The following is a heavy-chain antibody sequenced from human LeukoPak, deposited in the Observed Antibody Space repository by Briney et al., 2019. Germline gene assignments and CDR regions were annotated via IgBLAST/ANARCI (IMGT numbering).Heavy chain of an antibody. D-gene: IGHD1-7*01. CDR2: ISYDGSNK. J-gene: IGHJ6*03. CDR3: AKGPITGTPKGPLYYMDV. CDR1: GFTFSSYA. Sequence: GRSLRLSCAASGFTFSSYAMHWVRQAPGKGLEWVAVISYDGSNKYYADSVKGRFTISRDNSKNTLYLQMNSLRAEDTAVYYCAKGPITGTPKGPLYYMDVWGKGTTVTVSS. V-gene: IGHV3-30-3*01.